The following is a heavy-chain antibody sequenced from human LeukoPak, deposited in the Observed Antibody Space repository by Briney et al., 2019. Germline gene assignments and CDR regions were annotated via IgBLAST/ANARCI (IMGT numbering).Heavy chain of an antibody. CDR3: ARQPYTIGAYCFDY. V-gene: IGHV4-59*08. D-gene: IGHD2-21*01. Sequence: PSETLSLTCIVSGDPISSYYWSWIRQPPGKGLEWIGYIFHSGNTNYNPSLKSRVTMSIDTSKNQFSLRLSSVTAADTAVYYRARQPYTIGAYCFDYWGPGTLVSVSS. CDR1: GDPISSYY. J-gene: IGHJ4*02. CDR2: IFHSGNT.